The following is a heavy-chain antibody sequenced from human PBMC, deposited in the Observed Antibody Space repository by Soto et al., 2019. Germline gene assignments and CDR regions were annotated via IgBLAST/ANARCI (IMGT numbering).Heavy chain of an antibody. CDR2: SNGGGDTT. D-gene: IGHD3-10*01. CDR3: AKDSTTYYGYFHY. J-gene: IGHJ4*02. CDR1: GFTFSTYA. V-gene: IGHV3-23*01. Sequence: EVQLLESGGGLVQPGGSLRLSCVASGFTFSTYAMSWVRQAPGKGLEWVSASNGGGDTTYYANSEKGRFTISRDNSKNMLFLQMNSLRVEDTAVYYCAKDSTTYYGYFHYWGQGTLVTVSS.